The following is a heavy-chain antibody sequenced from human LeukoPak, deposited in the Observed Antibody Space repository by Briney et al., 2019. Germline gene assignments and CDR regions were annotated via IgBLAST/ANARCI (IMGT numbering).Heavy chain of an antibody. V-gene: IGHV4-34*01. CDR3: ARGMNDSTIKYFDY. CDR1: GGSFSGYY. J-gene: IGHJ4*02. D-gene: IGHD2/OR15-2a*01. CDR2: INHSGST. Sequence: SETLSLTCAVYGGSFSGYYWSWIRQPPGKGLEWIGEINHSGSTNYNPSLKSRVTISVDTSKNQFSLKLSSVTAADTAVYYCARGMNDSTIKYFDYWAREPWSPSPQ.